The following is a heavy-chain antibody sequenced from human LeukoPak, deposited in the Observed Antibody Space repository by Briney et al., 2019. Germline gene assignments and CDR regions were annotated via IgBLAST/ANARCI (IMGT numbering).Heavy chain of an antibody. V-gene: IGHV4-59*08. Sequence: SKTLSLTCTVSGGSISSYYWSWIRQPPGKGLEWIGYIYYSGSTNYNPSLKSRVTISVDTSKNQFSLKLSSVTAADTAVYYCARHSPYGDYFDYWGQGTLVTVSS. J-gene: IGHJ4*02. CDR2: IYYSGST. D-gene: IGHD4-17*01. CDR1: GGSISSYY. CDR3: ARHSPYGDYFDY.